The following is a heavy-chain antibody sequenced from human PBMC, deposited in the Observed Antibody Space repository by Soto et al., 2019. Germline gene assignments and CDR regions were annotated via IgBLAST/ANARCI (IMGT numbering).Heavy chain of an antibody. Sequence: VQLVESGGGVVQPGRSLRLSCEASGFVYSHYAMHWVRQAPGKGPEWVALIWNDGSQKNYVDSVKGRFTISRDNSKNTRNLQISSLRADDTVMYFCVLGIPSQYSSTWLYWHFDLWGPGTLVTVSS. CDR1: GFVYSHYA. J-gene: IGHJ2*01. V-gene: IGHV3-33*01. CDR3: VLGIPSQYSSTWLYWHFDL. D-gene: IGHD6-13*01. CDR2: IWNDGSQK.